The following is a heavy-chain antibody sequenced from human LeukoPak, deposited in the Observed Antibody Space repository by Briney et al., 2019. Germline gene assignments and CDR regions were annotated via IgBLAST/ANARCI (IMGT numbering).Heavy chain of an antibody. V-gene: IGHV1-24*01. CDR2: FDPEDGET. CDR3: ATGAGSTSWALIY. J-gene: IGHJ4*02. D-gene: IGHD2-2*01. CDR1: GYTLTELS. Sequence: ASVNVSCKGSGYTLTELSMHWVRPAPGKGLEWMGGFDPEDGETIYAQKFQGRVTMTEDTSTDTAYMELSSLRSEDTAVYYCATGAGSTSWALIYWGQGTLVTVSS.